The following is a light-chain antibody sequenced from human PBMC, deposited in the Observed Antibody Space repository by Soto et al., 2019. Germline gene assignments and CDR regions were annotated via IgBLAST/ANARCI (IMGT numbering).Light chain of an antibody. CDR2: AAS. V-gene: IGKV1-39*01. CDR3: QQSYSTWWT. CDR1: QSISSY. Sequence: DIQMTPSPSSLSASVGDRVPITCRASQSISSYLNWYQQKPGKAPKLLIYAASSLQSGVPSRFSGSGSGTDFTLTISSLQPEDFASYYCQQSYSTWWTFGQGTKVDIK. J-gene: IGKJ1*01.